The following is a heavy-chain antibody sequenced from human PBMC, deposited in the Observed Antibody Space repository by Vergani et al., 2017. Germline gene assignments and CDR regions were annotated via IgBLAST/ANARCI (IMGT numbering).Heavy chain of an antibody. V-gene: IGHV4-34*01. J-gene: IGHJ6*03. CDR1: GGSFTSYH. CDR3: ARVNTETNGHLYYYYYMDV. D-gene: IGHD4-11*01. CDR2: IDHTGRP. Sequence: QVQLQQWGGGLLKPSETLSLTCVVNGGSFTSYHWTWLRQSPGEGLEWVGDIDHTGRPYYNPSLKRRLTMSVDKSRNQFSLTLNSVTATDTAIYFCARVNTETNGHLYYYYYMDVWGQGTAVTVS.